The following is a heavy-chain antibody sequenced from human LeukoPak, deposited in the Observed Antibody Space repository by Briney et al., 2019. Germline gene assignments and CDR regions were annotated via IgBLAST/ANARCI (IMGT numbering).Heavy chain of an antibody. CDR3: ARGLRVLRFLEWLPRYYFDY. V-gene: IGHV1-58*02. J-gene: IGHJ4*02. D-gene: IGHD3-3*01. Sequence: ASVKVSCKASGFTFTSSAMQWVRQARGQRLEWIGWIVVGSGNTNYAQKFQERVTITRDMSTSTAYMELSSLRSEDTAVYYCARGLRVLRFLEWLPRYYFDYWGQGTLVTVSS. CDR1: GFTFTSSA. CDR2: IVVGSGNT.